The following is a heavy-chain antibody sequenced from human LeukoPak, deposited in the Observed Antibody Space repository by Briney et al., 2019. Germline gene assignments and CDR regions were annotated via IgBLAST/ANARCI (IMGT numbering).Heavy chain of an antibody. CDR3: ARDREERWHQSTFDS. D-gene: IGHD6-19*01. V-gene: IGHV3-48*03. CDR1: GFTFSSYE. J-gene: IGHJ5*01. Sequence: QPGGSLRLSCAASGFTFSSYEMNWVRQAPGKGLEWVSYISNSGNTIYYADSVKGRFTISRDNAKNSLYLQMNTLRAEDTAVYYCARDREERWHQSTFDSWGQGTLVTVSS. CDR2: ISNSGNTI.